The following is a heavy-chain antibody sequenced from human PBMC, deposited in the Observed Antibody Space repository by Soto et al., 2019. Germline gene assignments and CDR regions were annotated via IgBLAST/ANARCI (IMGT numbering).Heavy chain of an antibody. J-gene: IGHJ4*02. D-gene: IGHD1-26*01. Sequence: GGSLRLSCAASGFTFSSNARSWVRQAPGRGLEWVSAISGSGGSTYFADSVKGRFTISRDNSKNTLYLQMNSLRAEDSAVYYCAKGPSYGGTDYWGQGTLVTVSS. CDR1: GFTFSSNA. CDR2: ISGSGGST. CDR3: AKGPSYGGTDY. V-gene: IGHV3-23*01.